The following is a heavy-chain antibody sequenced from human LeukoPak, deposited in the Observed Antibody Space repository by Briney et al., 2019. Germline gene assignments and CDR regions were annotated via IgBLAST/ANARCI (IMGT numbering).Heavy chain of an antibody. V-gene: IGHV4-34*01. Sequence: SETLSLTCAVYGASLNNYNWAWIRQPPLKGLEWIGEVDHVARTRYNPSLKSRLTISIDTSKNQFSLTLSSVTAADTALYFCARPVYCSVTTCTGPLHIWGQGTMVTVSS. CDR2: VDHVART. CDR3: ARPVYCSVTTCTGPLHI. CDR1: GASLNNYN. D-gene: IGHD2-15*01. J-gene: IGHJ3*02.